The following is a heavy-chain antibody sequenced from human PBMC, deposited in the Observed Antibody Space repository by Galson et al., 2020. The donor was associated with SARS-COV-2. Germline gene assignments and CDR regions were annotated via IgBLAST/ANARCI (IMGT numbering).Heavy chain of an antibody. V-gene: IGHV1-69*06. Sequence: SVKVSCKASGGTFSSYAISWVRQAPGQGLEWMGGIIPIFGTANYAQKFQGRVTITADKSTSTAYMELSNLRSEDTAVYYCARGYWKKEASNSYYYYGMDVWGQGTTVTVSS. CDR1: GGTFSSYA. J-gene: IGHJ6*02. D-gene: IGHD6-6*01. CDR2: IIPIFGTA. CDR3: ARGYWKKEASNSYYYYGMDV.